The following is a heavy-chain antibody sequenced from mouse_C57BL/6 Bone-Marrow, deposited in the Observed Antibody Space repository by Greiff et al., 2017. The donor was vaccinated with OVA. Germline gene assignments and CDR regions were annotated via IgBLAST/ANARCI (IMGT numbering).Heavy chain of an antibody. J-gene: IGHJ4*01. D-gene: IGHD2-1*01. Sequence: DVKLVESGGGLVKPGGSLKLSCAASGFTFSSYAMSWVRQTPEKRLEWVATISDGGSYTYYPDNVKGRFTISRDNAKNNMYLQMSHLKSEDTDMDDCAREGGNYESAMDYWGQGTSVTVSS. V-gene: IGHV5-4*01. CDR3: AREGGNYESAMDY. CDR1: GFTFSSYA. CDR2: ISDGGSYT.